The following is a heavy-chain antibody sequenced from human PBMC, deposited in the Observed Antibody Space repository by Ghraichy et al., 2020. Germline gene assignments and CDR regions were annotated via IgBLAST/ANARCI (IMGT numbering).Heavy chain of an antibody. CDR3: AREDYYDSSGPIGGLFDY. CDR2: IIPIFGTA. V-gene: IGHV1-69*13. D-gene: IGHD3-22*01. Sequence: SVKVSCKASGGTFSSYAISWVRQAPGQGLEWMGGIIPIFGTANYAQKFQGRVTITADESTSTAYMELSSLRSEDTAVYYCAREDYYDSSGPIGGLFDYWGQGTLVTVSS. CDR1: GGTFSSYA. J-gene: IGHJ4*02.